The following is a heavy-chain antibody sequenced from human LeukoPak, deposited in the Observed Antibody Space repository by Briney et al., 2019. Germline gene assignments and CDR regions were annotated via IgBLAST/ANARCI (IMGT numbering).Heavy chain of an antibody. Sequence: GGSLRLSCALSGFTFSNYGIHGARQAPGKGLEGVADISYDGSSKYYADSRKGRFSISRDNSKNTLYLQMNSLRAEDTAVYYCAKGVRSNYDSSGYYHIRTAADGINFDYWGQGTLVTVSS. CDR1: GFTFSNYG. J-gene: IGHJ4*02. V-gene: IGHV3-30*18. CDR3: AKGVRSNYDSSGYYHIRTAADGINFDY. D-gene: IGHD3-22*01. CDR2: ISYDGSSK.